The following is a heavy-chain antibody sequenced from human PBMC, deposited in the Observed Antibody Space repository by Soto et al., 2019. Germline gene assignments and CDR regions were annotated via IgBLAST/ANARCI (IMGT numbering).Heavy chain of an antibody. CDR3: AKSRGVDPFGSYGLDV. CDR1: GGNFITFA. CDR2: ISHISSTT. D-gene: IGHD3-10*01. Sequence: QVELVQSGAEVKKPGSSVKVSCKASGGNFITFAISWVRQAPGQGLEWMGEISHISSTTKAAHKFQDRVTVSADGSASTVHMELRSLKSEDTAIYFCAKSRGVDPFGSYGLDVWGQGTKVTVSS. J-gene: IGHJ6*02. V-gene: IGHV1-69*01.